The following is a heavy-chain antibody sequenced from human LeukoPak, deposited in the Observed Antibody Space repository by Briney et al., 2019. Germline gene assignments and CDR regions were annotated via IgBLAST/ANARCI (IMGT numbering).Heavy chain of an antibody. CDR3: ARDRFTMVRGVITYVPDY. CDR1: GGSISSSSYY. Sequence: PSETLSLTCTVSGGSISSSSYYRGWIRQPPGKGLEWIGSIYYSGSTYYNPSLKSRVTISVDTSKNQFSLKLSSVTAADTAVYYCARDRFTMVRGVITYVPDYWGQGTLVTVSS. J-gene: IGHJ4*02. V-gene: IGHV4-39*07. CDR2: IYYSGST. D-gene: IGHD3-10*01.